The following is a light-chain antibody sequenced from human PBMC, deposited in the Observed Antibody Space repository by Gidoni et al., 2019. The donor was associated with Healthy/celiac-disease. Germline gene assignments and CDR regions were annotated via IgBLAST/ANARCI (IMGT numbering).Light chain of an antibody. V-gene: IGKV1-33*01. Sequence: DIQMTQSPSSLSTSVGDRVTITCQASQDISNYLNWYQQKPGKAPKLLIYDASFLETGVPSRFSGSGSGTDFTFTISSLQPEDIATYYCQQYENLPMYTFGQGTKLEIK. CDR3: QQYENLPMYT. J-gene: IGKJ2*01. CDR1: QDISNY. CDR2: DAS.